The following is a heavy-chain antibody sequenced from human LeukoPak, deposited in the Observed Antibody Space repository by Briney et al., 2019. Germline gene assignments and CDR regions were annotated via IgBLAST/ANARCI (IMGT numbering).Heavy chain of an antibody. CDR2: IYTSGST. Sequence: PSETLSLTCTVSGGSISSGSYYWSWIRRPAGKGLEWIGRIYTSGSTNYNPSFKSRVTISVDTSKNQFSLNLISMTAADTAVYYCARDAIAAARGGYYYYGMDVWGQGTTVTVSS. V-gene: IGHV4-61*02. D-gene: IGHD6-13*01. CDR3: ARDAIAAARGGYYYYGMDV. CDR1: GGSISSGSYY. J-gene: IGHJ6*02.